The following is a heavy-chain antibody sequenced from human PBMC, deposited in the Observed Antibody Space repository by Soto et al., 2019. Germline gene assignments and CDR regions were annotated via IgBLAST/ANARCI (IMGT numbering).Heavy chain of an antibody. Sequence: QVQLVQSGAAVKKPGASVKVSCKASGYTLTSYAMHWVRKAPGQRLEWMGWINAGNGNTKYSQKFQGRVTITRDTSASTAYMELSSLRSEDTAVYYCAMARTDTDMVNGWFDPWGQGTLVTVSS. CDR3: AMARTDTDMVNGWFDP. V-gene: IGHV1-3*01. CDR2: INAGNGNT. CDR1: GYTLTSYA. J-gene: IGHJ5*02. D-gene: IGHD5-18*01.